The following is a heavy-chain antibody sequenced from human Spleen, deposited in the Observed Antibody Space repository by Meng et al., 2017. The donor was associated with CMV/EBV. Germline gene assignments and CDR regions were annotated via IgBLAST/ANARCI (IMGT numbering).Heavy chain of an antibody. CDR3: ARVSRITIFGVVIIPYYYYYGMDV. D-gene: IGHD3-3*01. Sequence: GGSLRLSCAASGFTFSSYGMHWVRQAPGKGLEWVSSISSSRSYIYYADSVKGRFTISRDNAKNSLYLQMNSLRAEDTAVYYCARVSRITIFGVVIIPYYYYYGMDVWGQGTTVTVSS. J-gene: IGHJ6*02. CDR2: ISSSRSYI. V-gene: IGHV3-21*01. CDR1: GFTFSSYG.